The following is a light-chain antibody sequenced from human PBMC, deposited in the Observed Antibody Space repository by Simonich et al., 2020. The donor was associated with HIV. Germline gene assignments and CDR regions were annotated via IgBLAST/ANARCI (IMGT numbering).Light chain of an antibody. J-gene: IGKJ1*01. CDR2: AAS. CDR3: QQYYSTSGT. V-gene: IGKV1-NL1*01. Sequence: IRMTQSTSSLSASTGERVTITCRASQGISSYLAWYQQKPGKAPKLLLYAASRLESGVPSRFSGSGSGTDYTLTISSLQPEDFATYYCQQYYSTSGTFGQGTKVEIK. CDR1: QGISSY.